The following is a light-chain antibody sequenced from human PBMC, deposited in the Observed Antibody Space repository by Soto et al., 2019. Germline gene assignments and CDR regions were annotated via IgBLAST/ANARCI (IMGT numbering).Light chain of an antibody. Sequence: QSALTQPASVSGSPGQSITISCTGTSSDVGSYNFVSWFQQHPGKVPKLIIYEGTERPSGVPDRFSGSKSGNTASLTVSGLQAEDEADYYCSSYAGSNTYVFGTGTKLTVL. CDR3: SSYAGSNTYV. CDR2: EGT. J-gene: IGLJ1*01. CDR1: SSDVGSYNF. V-gene: IGLV2-14*02.